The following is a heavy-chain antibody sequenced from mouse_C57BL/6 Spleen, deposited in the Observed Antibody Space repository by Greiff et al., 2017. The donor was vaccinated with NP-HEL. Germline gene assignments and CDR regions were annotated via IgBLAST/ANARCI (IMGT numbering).Heavy chain of an antibody. J-gene: IGHJ1*03. Sequence: EVQRVESGGGLVQPGGSLKLSCAASGFTFSDYYMYWVRQTPEKRLEWVAYISNGGGSTYYPDTVKGRFTISRDNAKNTLYLQMSRLKSEDTAMYYCARLGLRYFDVWGTGTTVTVSS. CDR1: GFTFSDYY. V-gene: IGHV5-12*01. CDR3: ARLGLRYFDV. D-gene: IGHD6-2*01. CDR2: ISNGGGST.